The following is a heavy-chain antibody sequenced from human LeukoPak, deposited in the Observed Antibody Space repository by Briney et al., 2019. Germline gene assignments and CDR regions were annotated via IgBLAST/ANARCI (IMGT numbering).Heavy chain of an antibody. J-gene: IGHJ4*02. CDR1: GFTFSSNG. D-gene: IGHD4-17*01. V-gene: IGHV3-30*18. CDR2: ISYDGSNK. CDR3: AKDVWVTTGIDY. Sequence: PGRSLRLSCAASGFTFSSNGMHWVRQAPGKGLEWVAVISYDGSNKYYADSVKGRFTISRDNSKNTLYLQMNSLRAEDTAVYYCAKDVWVTTGIDYWGQGTLVTVSS.